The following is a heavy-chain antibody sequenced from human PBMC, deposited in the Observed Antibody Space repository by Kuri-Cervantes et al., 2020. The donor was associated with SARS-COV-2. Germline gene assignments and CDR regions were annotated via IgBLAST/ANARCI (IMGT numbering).Heavy chain of an antibody. D-gene: IGHD3-10*01. Sequence: GESLKISCAASGFTFSSYSMNWVRQAPGKGLEWVSYISSSSSTIYYADSVKGRFTISRDNAKNSLYLQMNSLRAEDTAVYYCARDPRLWARGVIISDYYYYMDVWGKGTTVTVSS. CDR2: ISSSSSTI. V-gene: IGHV3-48*01. CDR3: ARDPRLWARGVIISDYYYYMDV. J-gene: IGHJ6*03. CDR1: GFTFSSYS.